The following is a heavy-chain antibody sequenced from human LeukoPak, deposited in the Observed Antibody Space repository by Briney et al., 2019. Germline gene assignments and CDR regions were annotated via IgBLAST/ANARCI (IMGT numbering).Heavy chain of an antibody. Sequence: SETLSLTCTVSGGSINSYYWSWIRQPPGKGLEWIGYIYHSGSTYYNPSLKSRVTISVDRSKNQFSLKLSSVTAADTAVYYCAREDDSSGSLAYWGQGTLVTVSS. CDR3: AREDDSSGSLAY. D-gene: IGHD3-22*01. CDR1: GGSINSYY. J-gene: IGHJ4*02. V-gene: IGHV4-59*12. CDR2: IYHSGST.